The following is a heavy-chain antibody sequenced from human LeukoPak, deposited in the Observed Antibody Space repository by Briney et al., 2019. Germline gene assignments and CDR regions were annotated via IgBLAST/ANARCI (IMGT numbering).Heavy chain of an antibody. CDR1: GYXFTSYW. D-gene: IGHD5-18*01. CDR2: IYPGDSDT. CDR3: ARSGYSYGYTSYFDY. V-gene: IGHV5-51*01. Sequence: GESLRISCNGSGYXFTSYWIGWVRQMPGKGLEWMGIIYPGDSDTRYSPSFQGQVTISADKSISTAYLQWSSLKASDTAMYYCARSGYSYGYTSYFDYWGQGTLVTVSS. J-gene: IGHJ4*02.